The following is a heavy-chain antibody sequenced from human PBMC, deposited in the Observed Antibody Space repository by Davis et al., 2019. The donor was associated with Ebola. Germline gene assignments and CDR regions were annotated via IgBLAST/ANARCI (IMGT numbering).Heavy chain of an antibody. J-gene: IGHJ6*02. CDR1: GFTFSSYA. V-gene: IGHV3-23*01. CDR2: ISGSGGST. D-gene: IGHD3-3*01. CDR3: ARRGLEIYYYYGMDV. Sequence: GESLNIPCASSGFTFSSYAMSWVRQAPGKGLEWVSAISGSGGSTYYADSVKGRFTISRDNSKNTLYLQMNSLRAEDTAVYYCARRGLEIYYYYGMDVWGQGTTVTVSS.